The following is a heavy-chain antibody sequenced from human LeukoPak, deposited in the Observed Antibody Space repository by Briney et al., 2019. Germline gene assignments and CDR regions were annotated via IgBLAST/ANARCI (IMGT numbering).Heavy chain of an antibody. CDR1: GFTFSNAW. CDR3: TTGPYFWCSSTSCFFDP. Sequence: GGSLRLSCAASGFTFSNAWMSWVRQAPGKGLEWVGRIKSKTDGGTTDYAAPVKGRFTISRDDSKNTLYLQMNSLKTEDTAVYYCTTGPYFWCSSTSCFFDPWGQGTLVTVSS. J-gene: IGHJ5*02. D-gene: IGHD2-2*01. CDR2: IKSKTDGGTT. V-gene: IGHV3-15*01.